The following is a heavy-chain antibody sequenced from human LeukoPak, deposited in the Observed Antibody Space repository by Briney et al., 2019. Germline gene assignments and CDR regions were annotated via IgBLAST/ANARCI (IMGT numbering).Heavy chain of an antibody. Sequence: GASVRVSCKASGYTFTGYSIHWLRQAPGQGLEWMGRINPNSGVTKYAQKFQGRVTMTRDTSTTTAYLELTSLRSDDTAVYYCARDSQYQLPPYNSFDPWGQGTLVTVSS. CDR1: GYTFTGYS. V-gene: IGHV1-2*02. D-gene: IGHD4-11*01. CDR2: INPNSGVT. J-gene: IGHJ5*02. CDR3: ARDSQYQLPPYNSFDP.